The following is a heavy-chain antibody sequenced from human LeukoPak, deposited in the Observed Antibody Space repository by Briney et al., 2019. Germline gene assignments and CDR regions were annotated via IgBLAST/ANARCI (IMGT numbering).Heavy chain of an antibody. D-gene: IGHD4-17*01. Sequence: SGTLSLTCTVSGCSISNYWWNWIRQPPGKGLEWVGFIYYSGSANYNLSPMSGVFIISGTSKNQLSLMLSTVTAADEAVDYCGRGGYGWYFDLWGHGTLVTVSS. J-gene: IGHJ2*01. CDR1: GCSISNYW. CDR2: IYYSGSA. V-gene: IGHV4-59*01. CDR3: GRGGYGWYFDL.